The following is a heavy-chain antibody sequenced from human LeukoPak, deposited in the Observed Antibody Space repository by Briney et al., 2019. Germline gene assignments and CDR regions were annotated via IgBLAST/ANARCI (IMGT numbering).Heavy chain of an antibody. CDR2: IYYSGST. CDR3: ARDTDDSSGYYYDYIY. Sequence: SQTLSLTCTVSGGSISSGGYYWSWIRQHPGKGLEWIGYIYYSGSTYYNPSLKSRVTISVDTSKNQFSLKLSSVTAADTAVYYCARDTDDSSGYYYDYIYWGQGTLVTVSS. V-gene: IGHV4-31*03. J-gene: IGHJ4*02. CDR1: GGSISSGGYY. D-gene: IGHD3-22*01.